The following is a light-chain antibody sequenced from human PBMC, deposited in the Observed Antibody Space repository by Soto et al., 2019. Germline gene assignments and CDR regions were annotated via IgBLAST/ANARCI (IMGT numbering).Light chain of an antibody. J-gene: IGKJ4*01. CDR3: QQYNSYPLP. CDR1: QSISSW. Sequence: DIQMTQSPSTLSASVGDRVTITCRASQSISSWLAWYQQKPGKAPKLLIYKASSLESGVPSRFSGSGSGTEFPLTISSLEPDDFATYCCQQYNSYPLPFGGGTKVEIK. CDR2: KAS. V-gene: IGKV1-5*03.